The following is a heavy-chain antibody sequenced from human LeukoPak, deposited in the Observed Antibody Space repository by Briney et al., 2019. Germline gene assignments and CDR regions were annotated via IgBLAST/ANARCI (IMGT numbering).Heavy chain of an antibody. Sequence: PGGSLRLSCAASGFTFSSYWMHWVRQAPGKGLVWVSRINSDGSSTSYADSVKGRFTISRDNSKNTLYLQMNSLRAEDTAVYYCAPRAVEMTTTKGYWGQGTLVTVSS. D-gene: IGHD5-24*01. J-gene: IGHJ4*02. V-gene: IGHV3-74*01. CDR2: INSDGSST. CDR1: GFTFSSYW. CDR3: APRAVEMTTTKGY.